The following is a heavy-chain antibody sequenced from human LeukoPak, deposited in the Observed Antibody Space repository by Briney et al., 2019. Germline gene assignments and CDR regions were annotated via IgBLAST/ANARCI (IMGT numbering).Heavy chain of an antibody. CDR3: ARQLTYSSSWNDAFDI. D-gene: IGHD6-13*01. CDR2: IYYSGST. CDR1: GGSISSGDDY. Sequence: SETLSLTCTVSGGSISSGDDYWSWIRQPPGKALAWIGYIYYSGSTYYNPSLKSRVTISVDTSKNQFSLKLSSVTAADTAVYYCARQLTYSSSWNDAFDIWGQGTMVTVSS. J-gene: IGHJ3*02. V-gene: IGHV4-30-4*01.